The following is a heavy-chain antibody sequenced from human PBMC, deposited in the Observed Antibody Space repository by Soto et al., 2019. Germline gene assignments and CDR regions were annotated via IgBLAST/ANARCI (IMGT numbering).Heavy chain of an antibody. V-gene: IGHV4-31*03. Sequence: PSETLSLTCTVSGGSISSGGYYWSWIRQHPGKGLEWIGYIYYSGSTYYNPSLKSRVTISVDTSKNQSSLKLSSVTAADTAVYYCARDRAWGYYYYGMDVWGQGTTVTVSS. J-gene: IGHJ6*02. D-gene: IGHD3-16*01. CDR3: ARDRAWGYYYYGMDV. CDR1: GGSISSGGYY. CDR2: IYYSGST.